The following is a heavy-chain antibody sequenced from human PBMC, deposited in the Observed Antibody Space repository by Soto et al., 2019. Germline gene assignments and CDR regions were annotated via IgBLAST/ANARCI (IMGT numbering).Heavy chain of an antibody. D-gene: IGHD1-26*01. Sequence: EVPLVESGGGLVQPGGSLRLSCAASGFTVSDYYMTWVRQAPGKGLEWVSLLYSGGSTIYADSVKGRLTISRDSSKNTLYLQMNSLRVEDTAVYYCARATVGASDFGFDSWGQGTLVTVSS. CDR3: ARATVGASDFGFDS. CDR2: LYSGGST. CDR1: GFTVSDYY. J-gene: IGHJ4*02. V-gene: IGHV3-53*01.